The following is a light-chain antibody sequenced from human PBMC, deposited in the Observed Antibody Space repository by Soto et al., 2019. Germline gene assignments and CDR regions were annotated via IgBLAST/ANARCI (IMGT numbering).Light chain of an antibody. CDR3: QSYDSSLSGYV. V-gene: IGLV1-40*01. CDR2: GNN. J-gene: IGLJ1*01. CDR1: SSNIGAGYD. Sequence: QSVLTQPPSVSGAPGQRVTISCTGSSSNIGAGYDVHWYQQLPGTAPKPLIYGNNNRPSGVPDRFSGSKSGTSASLAITGLQAEDEADYYCQSYDSSLSGYVFGTGTKLTVL.